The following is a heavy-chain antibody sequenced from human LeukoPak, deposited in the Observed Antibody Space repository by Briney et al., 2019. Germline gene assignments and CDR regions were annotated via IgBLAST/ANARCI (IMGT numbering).Heavy chain of an antibody. CDR2: ISAYNGNT. Sequence: GASVKVSCKASGYTFTSYGISWVRQAPGQGLEWMGWISAYNGNTNYAQKLQGRVTMTTDTSTSTAYMELRSLRSDDTAVYYCARVGDIVVVPAAAWGAFDIWGQGTTVTVSS. D-gene: IGHD2-2*01. V-gene: IGHV1-18*01. J-gene: IGHJ3*02. CDR1: GYTFTSYG. CDR3: ARVGDIVVVPAAAWGAFDI.